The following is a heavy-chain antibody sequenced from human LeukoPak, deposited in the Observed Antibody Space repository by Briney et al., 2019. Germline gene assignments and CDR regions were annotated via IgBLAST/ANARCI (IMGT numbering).Heavy chain of an antibody. CDR1: GFTFSSYG. V-gene: IGHV3-33*01. Sequence: TGGSLRLSCAASGFTFSSYGMHWVGQAPGKGLEWVVVIGYDGSNKYYADSVKGRFTISRDNSKNTLYLQMNSLRAEDTAVYYCARAAVADYFDYWGQGTLVTVSS. J-gene: IGHJ4*02. CDR2: IGYDGSNK. CDR3: ARAAVADYFDY. D-gene: IGHD6-19*01.